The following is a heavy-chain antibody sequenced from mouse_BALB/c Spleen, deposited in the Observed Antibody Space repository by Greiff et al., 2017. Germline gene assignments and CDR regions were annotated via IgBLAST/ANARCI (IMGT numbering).Heavy chain of an antibody. CDR1: GYSITSGYY. CDR3: ANMITLYYYAMDY. J-gene: IGHJ4*01. V-gene: IGHV3-6*02. Sequence: EVQLQQSGPGLVKPSQSLSLTCSVTGYSITSGYYWNWIRQFPGNTLEWMGYISYDGSNNYNPSLKNRISITRDTSKNQFFLKLNSVTTEDTATYYCANMITLYYYAMDYWGQGTSVTVSS. CDR2: ISYDGSN. D-gene: IGHD2-4*01.